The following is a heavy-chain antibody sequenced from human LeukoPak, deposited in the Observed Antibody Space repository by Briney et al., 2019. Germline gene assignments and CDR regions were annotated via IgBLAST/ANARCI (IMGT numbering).Heavy chain of an antibody. CDR3: ARSRLYCSSTSCYYHYYYGMDV. D-gene: IGHD2-2*01. V-gene: IGHV1-2*02. CDR1: GYTFTGYY. CDR2: ITPNSGAT. J-gene: IGHJ6*02. Sequence: ASVSLSCTASGYTFTGYYMHWVRQAPGQGLEWMVWITPNSGATNYAQKFQGRVTMTRDTSISTAYMELSRLRSDDTAVYYCARSRLYCSSTSCYYHYYYGMDVWGQGTTVTVSS.